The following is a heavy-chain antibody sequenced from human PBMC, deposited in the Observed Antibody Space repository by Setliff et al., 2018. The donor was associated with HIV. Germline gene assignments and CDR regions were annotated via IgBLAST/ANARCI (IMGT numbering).Heavy chain of an antibody. CDR1: GFTFSYYG. Sequence: GGSLRLFCAASGFTFSYYGMPWVRQAPGKGLDWVAFIPYDGSNKYYADSVKGRFTISRDNSKNTLYLQMNSLRAEDTAVYYCAKDLGRVDWFDPWGQGTLVTVSS. CDR2: IPYDGSNK. D-gene: IGHD1-26*01. CDR3: AKDLGRVDWFDP. J-gene: IGHJ5*02. V-gene: IGHV3-30*02.